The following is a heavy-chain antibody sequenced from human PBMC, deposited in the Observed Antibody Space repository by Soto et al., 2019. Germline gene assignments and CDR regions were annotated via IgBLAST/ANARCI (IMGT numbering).Heavy chain of an antibody. D-gene: IGHD6-6*01. J-gene: IGHJ4*02. CDR1: GFIFSSFA. Sequence: PGGSLRLSCAASGFIFSSFAMHWVRQAPGKGLEWVAIISYDGSNKYYADSVKGRFTLSRDNSKNTVYLQMNSLRADDTALYFCARERAPYAIAAPFDYWGQGTLVTVSS. CDR3: ARERAPYAIAAPFDY. CDR2: ISYDGSNK. V-gene: IGHV3-30-3*01.